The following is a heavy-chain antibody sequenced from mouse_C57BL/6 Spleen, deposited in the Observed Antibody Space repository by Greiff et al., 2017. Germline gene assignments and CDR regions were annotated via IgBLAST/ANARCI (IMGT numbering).Heavy chain of an antibody. CDR2: IDPSDSYT. V-gene: IGHV1-69*01. CDR3: ARGGLTSLFDY. CDR1: GYTFTSYW. J-gene: IGHJ2*01. Sequence: QVQLKQSGAELVMPGASVKLSCKASGYTFTSYWMHWVKQRPGQGLEWIGEIDPSDSYTNYNQKFKGKSTLTVDKSSSTAYMQLSSLTSEDSAVYYCARGGLTSLFDYWGQGTTLTVSS. D-gene: IGHD5-1*01.